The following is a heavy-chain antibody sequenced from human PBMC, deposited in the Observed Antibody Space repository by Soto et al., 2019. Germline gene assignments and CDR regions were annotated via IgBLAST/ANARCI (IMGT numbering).Heavy chain of an antibody. CDR2: ISAYNGNT. V-gene: IGHV1-18*01. CDR1: GYTFTSYG. D-gene: IGHD2-2*01. Sequence: GASVKVSCKASGYTFTSYGISWVRQAPGQGLEWMGWISAYNGNTNYAQKLQGRVTMTTDTSTSTAYMELRSLRSDGTAVYYCARDIVVVPSAMRGRWFDPWGQGTLVTVSS. J-gene: IGHJ5*02. CDR3: ARDIVVVPSAMRGRWFDP.